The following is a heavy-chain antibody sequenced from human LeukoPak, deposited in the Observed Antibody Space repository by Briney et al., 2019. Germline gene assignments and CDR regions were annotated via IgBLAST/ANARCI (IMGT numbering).Heavy chain of an antibody. CDR1: GFNFSSYS. J-gene: IGHJ4*02. V-gene: IGHV3-48*01. CDR2: ISSSSSTI. Sequence: GGSLRLSCAASGFNFSSYSMNWVRQAPGKGLEWVSYISSSSSTIYFADSVKGRFTISRDNAKNSLSLQMNSLRAEDTAVYYCARGSTHFDYWGQGTLVTVSS. CDR3: ARGSTHFDY. D-gene: IGHD2-2*01.